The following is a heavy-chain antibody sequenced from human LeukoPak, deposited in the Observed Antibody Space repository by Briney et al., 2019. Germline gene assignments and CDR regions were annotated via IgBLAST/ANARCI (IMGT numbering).Heavy chain of an antibody. Sequence: GESLKISCKGSGYSFTSYWIGWVRQMPGEGLEWMGIIYPGDSDTRYSPSSQGQVTISADKSISTAYLQWSSLKASDTAMYYCARTAEMATIDYWGQGTLVTVSS. J-gene: IGHJ4*02. CDR3: ARTAEMATIDY. CDR2: IYPGDSDT. CDR1: GYSFTSYW. V-gene: IGHV5-51*01. D-gene: IGHD5-24*01.